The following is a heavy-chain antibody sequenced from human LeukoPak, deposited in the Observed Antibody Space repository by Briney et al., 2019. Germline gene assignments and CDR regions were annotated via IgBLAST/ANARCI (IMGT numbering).Heavy chain of an antibody. CDR3: ASGRTTVTTKGEFDN. J-gene: IGHJ4*02. CDR2: ISYDGSNK. Sequence: GRSLRLSCAASGFTFSSYGMHWVRQAPGKGLEWVAVISYDGSNKYYGDSVKGRFTISRDNSKNTLYLQMNSLRGEDTAVYHCASGRTTVTTKGEFDNWGQGTLVTVSS. V-gene: IGHV3-30*03. CDR1: GFTFSSYG. D-gene: IGHD4-17*01.